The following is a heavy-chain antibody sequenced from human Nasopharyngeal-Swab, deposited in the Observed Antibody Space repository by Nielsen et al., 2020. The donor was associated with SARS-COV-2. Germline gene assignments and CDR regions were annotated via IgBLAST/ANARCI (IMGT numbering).Heavy chain of an antibody. D-gene: IGHD4-17*01. CDR3: ARSTVNNYYYYYYMDV. Sequence: TLSLTCTVSGGSISSYYWSWIRQPPGKALEWLARIDWDDDKYYSTSLKTRLTISKDTSKNQVVLTMTNMDPVDTATYYCARSTVNNYYYYYYMDVWGKGTTVTVSS. J-gene: IGHJ6*03. V-gene: IGHV2-70*11. CDR1: GGSISSYYW. CDR2: IDWDDDK.